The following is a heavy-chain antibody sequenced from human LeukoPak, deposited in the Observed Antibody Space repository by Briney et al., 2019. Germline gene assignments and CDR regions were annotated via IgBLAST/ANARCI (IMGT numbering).Heavy chain of an antibody. CDR3: VRDQSYYGV. CDR2: ISSSSSAI. Sequence: GGSLRLSCAASGFTFSDYYMTWIRHAPGKGLEWVSGISSSSSAIYYADSVKGRFTISRDNAKNTLYLHMNSLRAEDTAVYYCVRDQSYYGVWGQGTLVTVSS. V-gene: IGHV3-11*01. J-gene: IGHJ4*02. D-gene: IGHD3-10*01. CDR1: GFTFSDYY.